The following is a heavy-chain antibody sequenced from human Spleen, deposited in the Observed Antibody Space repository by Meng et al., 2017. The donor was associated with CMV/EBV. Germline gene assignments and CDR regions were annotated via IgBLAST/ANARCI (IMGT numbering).Heavy chain of an antibody. V-gene: IGHV3-48*03. CDR2: ISSSGATI. Sequence: GESLKISCAASGFTFSSYAMSWVRQAPGKGLEWVSYISSSGATIYYTDSVKGRFTISRDNANDSLYLEMNSLRAEDTATYYCAKVDYYHGIEVWGQGTTVTVSS. CDR1: GFTFSSYA. J-gene: IGHJ6*02. CDR3: AKVDYYHGIEV.